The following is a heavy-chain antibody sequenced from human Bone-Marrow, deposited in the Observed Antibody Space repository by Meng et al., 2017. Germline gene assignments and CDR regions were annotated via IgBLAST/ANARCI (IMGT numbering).Heavy chain of an antibody. Sequence: SETLSLTCAVYGGSFSGYYWSWIRQPPGKGLEWIGEINHSGSTNYNPSLKSRVTISVDTSKNQFSLKLSSVTAADTAVYSCARHSGWTAQKYYYYYYGMDVWGQGTTVTVSS. CDR1: GGSFSGYY. D-gene: IGHD6-19*01. CDR2: INHSGST. J-gene: IGHJ6*02. CDR3: ARHSGWTAQKYYYYYYGMDV. V-gene: IGHV4-34*01.